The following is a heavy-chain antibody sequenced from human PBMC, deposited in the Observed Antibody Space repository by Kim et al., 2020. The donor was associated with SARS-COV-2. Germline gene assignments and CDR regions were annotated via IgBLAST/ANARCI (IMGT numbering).Heavy chain of an antibody. J-gene: IGHJ4*02. CDR2: IRSKAYGGTT. V-gene: IGHV3-49*04. CDR1: GFTFGDYA. Sequence: GGSLRLSCTASGFTFGDYAMSWVRQAPGKGLEWVGFIRSKAYGGTTEYAASVKGRFTISRDDSKSIAYLQMNSLKTEDTAVYYCTRRLTGSGYYYFDYWGQGTLVTVSS. CDR3: TRRLTGSGYYYFDY. D-gene: IGHD3-22*01.